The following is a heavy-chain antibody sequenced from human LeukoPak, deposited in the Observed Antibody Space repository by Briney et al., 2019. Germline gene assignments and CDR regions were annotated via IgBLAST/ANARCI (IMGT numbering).Heavy chain of an antibody. CDR3: ASRSVVPAVPFDP. V-gene: IGHV1-69*04. D-gene: IGHD2-2*01. CDR1: GGTFSSYA. J-gene: IGHJ5*02. CDR2: IIPILGIA. Sequence: SVKVSCKASGGTFSSYAISWVRQAPGQGLEWMGRIIPILGIANYAQKFQGRVTITADKSTSTAYMELSSLRSEDTAVYYCASRSVVPAVPFDPWGQGTLVTVSS.